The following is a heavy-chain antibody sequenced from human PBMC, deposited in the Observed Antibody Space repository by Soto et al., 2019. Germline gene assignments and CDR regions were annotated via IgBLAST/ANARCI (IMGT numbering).Heavy chain of an antibody. J-gene: IGHJ4*02. CDR1: RCTFSSYD. CDR3: ARAIDYDILTGYAAPPDY. CDR2: IGTAGDT. Sequence: GGTLRLSCAACRCTFSSYDMHWVPQATGKGLEWVSAIGTAGDTYYPGSVKGRFTISRENAKNSLYLQMNSLRAGDTAVYYCARAIDYDILTGYAAPPDYWGQGT. V-gene: IGHV3-13*04. D-gene: IGHD3-9*01.